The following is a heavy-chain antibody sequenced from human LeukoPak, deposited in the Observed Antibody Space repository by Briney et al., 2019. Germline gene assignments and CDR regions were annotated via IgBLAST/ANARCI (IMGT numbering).Heavy chain of an antibody. CDR2: IYYSGST. CDR1: GGSISSSDYY. CDR3: AREATGSSDFDY. D-gene: IGHD1-26*01. J-gene: IGHJ4*02. Sequence: SETLSLTCTVSGGSISSSDYYCSWIRQPPGKGLEWIGYIYYSGSTYYNPSLKSRVTISVDTSKNQFSLKLSSVTAADTAMYYCAREATGSSDFDYWGQGTLVTVSS. V-gene: IGHV4-30-4*01.